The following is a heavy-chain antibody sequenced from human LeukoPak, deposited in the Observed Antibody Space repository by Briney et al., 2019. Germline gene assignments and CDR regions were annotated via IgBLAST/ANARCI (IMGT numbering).Heavy chain of an antibody. Sequence: QPGGSLRLSCAASGSTFSSYGMHWVRQTPGKGLEWVTIIWSDGTNKYYADSVKGRFTISRDNSKNTLYLQMNSLRAEDTAVYYCARGSGSFSGGFDYWGQGTLVTVSS. CDR2: IWSDGTNK. CDR3: ARGSGSFSGGFDY. V-gene: IGHV3-33*01. CDR1: GSTFSSYG. J-gene: IGHJ4*02. D-gene: IGHD1-26*01.